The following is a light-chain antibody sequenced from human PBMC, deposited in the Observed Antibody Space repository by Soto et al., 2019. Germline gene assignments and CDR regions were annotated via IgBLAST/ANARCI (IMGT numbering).Light chain of an antibody. Sequence: QSALTQPPSASGSPGQSVTISCTGTSSDVGRYNYVSWYQQHPGKAPKLMIYEVSKRPSGVPDRFSGSKSGNTASLTVSGLQAEDEADYYCSSFAGSPVVFGGGTKLTVL. CDR2: EVS. V-gene: IGLV2-8*01. J-gene: IGLJ2*01. CDR3: SSFAGSPVV. CDR1: SSDVGRYNY.